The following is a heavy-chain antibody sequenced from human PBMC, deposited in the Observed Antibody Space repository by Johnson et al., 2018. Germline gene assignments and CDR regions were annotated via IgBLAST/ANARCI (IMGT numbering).Heavy chain of an antibody. CDR1: GDSIRSFY. J-gene: IGHJ5*02. CDR2: ISESGNT. CDR3: ARHDSVCAADTRFDA. D-gene: IGHD2-8*01. Sequence: VQLQESGPGLVKPSETLSLTCTVSGDSIRSFYWSWIRRPPGKGLEWIGYISESGNTNYNPSLKTRALISIEPSKNQFFLSLTSVTPADTAIYYCARHDSVCAADTRFDAWGPGTLVTVSA. V-gene: IGHV4-59*08.